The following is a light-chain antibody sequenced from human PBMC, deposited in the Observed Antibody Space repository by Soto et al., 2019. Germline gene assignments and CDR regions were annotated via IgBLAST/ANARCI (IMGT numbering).Light chain of an antibody. Sequence: QPVLTQSPSASASLGASVNLTCTLSSGHSSYAIAWHQQQPEKGPRFLMMLNSDGSHNKGDGIPDRFSGSSSGTERYLTISRLQSEDEADYYCQTWGTGIRVFGGGTKLTLL. J-gene: IGLJ3*02. CDR1: SGHSSYA. CDR3: QTWGTGIRV. CDR2: LNSDGSH. V-gene: IGLV4-69*01.